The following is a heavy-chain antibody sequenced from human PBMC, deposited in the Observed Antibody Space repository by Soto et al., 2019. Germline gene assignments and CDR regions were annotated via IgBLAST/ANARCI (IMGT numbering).Heavy chain of an antibody. CDR3: ARGGKYHYDSSGYANY. J-gene: IGHJ4*02. CDR2: IIPIFGTA. V-gene: IGHV1-69*13. Sequence: SVKVSCKASGGTFSSYAISWVRQAPGQGLEWMGGIIPIFGTANYAQKFQGRVTITADESTSTAYMELSSLRSEDTAVYYCARGGKYHYDSSGYANYWGQGTLVTVSS. D-gene: IGHD3-22*01. CDR1: GGTFSSYA.